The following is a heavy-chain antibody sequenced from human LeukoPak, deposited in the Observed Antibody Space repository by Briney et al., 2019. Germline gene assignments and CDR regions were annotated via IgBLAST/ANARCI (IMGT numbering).Heavy chain of an antibody. J-gene: IGHJ4*02. CDR2: IIPIFGTA. D-gene: IGHD4-17*01. CDR3: ARDRADYGDYLV. V-gene: IGHV1-69*05. CDR1: GGTFSSYA. Sequence: ASVKVSCKASGGTFSSYAISWVRQAPGQGLEWMGGIIPIFGTANYAQKFQGRVTITTDESTSTAYMELSSLRSEDTAVYYCARDRADYGDYLVWGQGTLVTVSS.